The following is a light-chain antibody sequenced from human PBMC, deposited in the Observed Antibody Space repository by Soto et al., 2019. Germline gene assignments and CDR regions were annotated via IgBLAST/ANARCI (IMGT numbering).Light chain of an antibody. CDR1: SSNIGNNY. CDR2: ENN. J-gene: IGLJ1*01. Sequence: QSVLTQPLSVSAAPGQKVTISCSGSSSNIGNNYVSWYQQLPGTAPKLLIYENNKRPSGIPDRFSGSKSGTSATLGITGLQTGDEADYYCGTWDSSLSAYVFGTG. CDR3: GTWDSSLSAYV. V-gene: IGLV1-51*02.